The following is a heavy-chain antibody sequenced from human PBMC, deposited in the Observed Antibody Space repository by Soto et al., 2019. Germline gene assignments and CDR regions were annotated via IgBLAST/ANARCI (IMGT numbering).Heavy chain of an antibody. D-gene: IGHD3-9*01. CDR2: ISGSGGST. V-gene: IGHV3-23*01. CDR1: GFTFSSYA. CDR3: AKIPTYDILTGYSYYYYGMDV. J-gene: IGHJ6*02. Sequence: PGGSLRLSCAASGFTFSSYAMSWIRQAPGKWLEWVSAISGSGGSTYYADSVKGRFTISRDNSKNTLYLQMNSLRAEDTAVYYCAKIPTYDILTGYSYYYYGMDVWGQGXTVTVYS.